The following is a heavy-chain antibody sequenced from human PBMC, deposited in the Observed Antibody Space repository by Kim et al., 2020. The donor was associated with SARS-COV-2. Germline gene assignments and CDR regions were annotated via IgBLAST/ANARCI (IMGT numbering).Heavy chain of an antibody. CDR2: ISGDGGII. Sequence: GGSLRLSCAASGFTFDDYVMHWVRQAPGKGLECVSLISGDGGIIHYADSVKGRFTISRDNRKNSLYLQMNSLRTEDSALYYCARDSSVARGVYDYWGQGTLVTVSS. V-gene: IGHV3-43*02. CDR3: ARDSSVARGVYDY. CDR1: GFTFDDYV. J-gene: IGHJ4*02. D-gene: IGHD3-10*01.